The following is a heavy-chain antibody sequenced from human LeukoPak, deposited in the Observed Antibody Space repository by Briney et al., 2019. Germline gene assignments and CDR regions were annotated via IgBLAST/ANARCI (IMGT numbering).Heavy chain of an antibody. CDR3: AKKGNYCSGGSCYSDYYYYYMDV. CDR1: GFTFSSYA. V-gene: IGHV3-30*04. J-gene: IGHJ6*03. D-gene: IGHD2-15*01. Sequence: GGSLRLSCAASGFTFSSYAMHWVRQAPGKGLEWVAVISYDGSNKYYADSVKGRFTISRDNSKNTLYLQMNSLRAEDTAIYYCAKKGNYCSGGSCYSDYYYYYMDVWGKGTTVTVSS. CDR2: ISYDGSNK.